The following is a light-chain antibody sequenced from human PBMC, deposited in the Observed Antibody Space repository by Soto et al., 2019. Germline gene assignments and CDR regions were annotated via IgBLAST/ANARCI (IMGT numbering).Light chain of an antibody. V-gene: IGKV1-9*01. CDR3: QQLPRTPFT. CDR2: GAS. Sequence: QLTQSPSSLSASVGDRVTITCRASQAISRYLDWYQQRAGKAPKLLIYGASTLQSGVPSRFSGSGSGTEFSITISSLQPEDFAAYYCQQLPRTPFTFGHGTTVDV. J-gene: IGKJ3*01. CDR1: QAISRY.